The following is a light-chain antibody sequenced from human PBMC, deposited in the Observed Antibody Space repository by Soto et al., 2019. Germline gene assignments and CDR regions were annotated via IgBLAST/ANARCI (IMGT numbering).Light chain of an antibody. Sequence: QSVLTQPPSASGSPGQSVTISCTGTSSDIGAYIYVSWYQQHPGKAPKLMISEVSRRPSGVPERFSGSKSGNTASLTVSSLQADDEAHYYCSSYAGRNNFVFGTGTKVTV. CDR2: EVS. J-gene: IGLJ1*01. V-gene: IGLV2-8*01. CDR1: SSDIGAYIY. CDR3: SSYAGRNNFV.